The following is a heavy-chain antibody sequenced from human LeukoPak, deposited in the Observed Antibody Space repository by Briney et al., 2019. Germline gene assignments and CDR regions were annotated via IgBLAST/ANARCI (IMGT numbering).Heavy chain of an antibody. Sequence: GGSLRLSCAASGFTFSSYWMHWVRQVPGKGLVWVSRINSDGSSTSYADSVKGRFTISRGNSKNTLYLQMNSLRAEDTAVYYCAKDLGLVLRYFDWMFDYWGQGTLVTVSS. D-gene: IGHD3-9*01. CDR3: AKDLGLVLRYFDWMFDY. CDR1: GFTFSSYW. V-gene: IGHV3-74*01. J-gene: IGHJ4*02. CDR2: INSDGSST.